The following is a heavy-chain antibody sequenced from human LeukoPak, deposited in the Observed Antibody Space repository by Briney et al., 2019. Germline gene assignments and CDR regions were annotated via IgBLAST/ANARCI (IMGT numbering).Heavy chain of an antibody. D-gene: IGHD2-15*01. CDR3: AKGPVGDDY. CDR1: GFTFSTYA. J-gene: IGHJ4*02. V-gene: IGHV3-23*01. Sequence: GGALRLSCAASGFTFSTYAMSWVRQAQGKGGEWVSAISYSGRSTYYADSVKGRFTISRDNSKNTLYLQMNSLRAEDTALYYCAKGPVGDDYWGQGTLVTVSS. CDR2: ISYSGRST.